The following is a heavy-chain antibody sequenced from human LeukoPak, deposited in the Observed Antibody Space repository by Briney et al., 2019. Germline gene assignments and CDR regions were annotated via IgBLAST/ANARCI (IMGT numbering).Heavy chain of an antibody. V-gene: IGHV1-18*01. J-gene: IGHJ3*02. CDR3: LISGSYRRAFDI. Sequence: ASVKVSCKASGYTFTRYGISWVRQAPGQGLEWMGWISAYNGNTNYAQKLQGRVTMTADTSTSTAYMELRSLRSDDTAVYYCLISGSYRRAFDIWGQGTMVTVSS. CDR1: GYTFTRYG. D-gene: IGHD1-26*01. CDR2: ISAYNGNT.